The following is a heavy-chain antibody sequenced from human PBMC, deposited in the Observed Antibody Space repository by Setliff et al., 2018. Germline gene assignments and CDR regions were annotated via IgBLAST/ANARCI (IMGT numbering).Heavy chain of an antibody. CDR2: IKQDGSEK. Sequence: GGSLRLSCAASGFTVTSNYMSWVRQAPGKGLEWVSNIKQDGSEKHYVDSVKGRFTISRDNAKNSLYLQLNSLRAEDTAVYYCSTRTVAARSLDTWGQGTLVTVSS. CDR3: STRTVAARSLDT. CDR1: GFTVTSNY. D-gene: IGHD6-13*01. J-gene: IGHJ5*02. V-gene: IGHV3-7*01.